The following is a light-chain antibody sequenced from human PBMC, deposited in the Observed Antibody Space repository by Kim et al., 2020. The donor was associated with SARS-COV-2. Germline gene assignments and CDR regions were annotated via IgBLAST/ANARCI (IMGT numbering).Light chain of an antibody. V-gene: IGKV1-12*01. CDR1: QSIGPW. Sequence: SASVGDTVTLTCRASQSIGPWLAWYQQKPGKAPKLLISGASDLETGVPSRFSGSGSGTHFTLTISSLQPEDFATYYCQQGTTFPWTFGPGTKVDIK. J-gene: IGKJ1*01. CDR3: QQGTTFPWT. CDR2: GAS.